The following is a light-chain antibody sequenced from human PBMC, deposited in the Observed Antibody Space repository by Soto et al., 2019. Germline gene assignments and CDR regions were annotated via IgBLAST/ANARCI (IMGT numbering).Light chain of an antibody. J-gene: IGKJ1*01. CDR3: QQEYNPLWA. CDR1: QTVSSVH. V-gene: IGKV3-20*01. CDR2: GAS. Sequence: IVSTQCPCTLSLSPGERASLSCRASQTVSSVHLAWYQHKPGQAPRLLIYGASRRATGVPDRFSGSGSGTDFTLTISRLGPGDLAVYYCQQEYNPLWAVGQGTKVDI.